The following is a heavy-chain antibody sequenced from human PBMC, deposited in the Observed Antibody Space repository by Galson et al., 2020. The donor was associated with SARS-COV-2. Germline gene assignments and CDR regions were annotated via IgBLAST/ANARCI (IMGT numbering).Heavy chain of an antibody. CDR1: GGSISSSNW. CDR2: IYHSGST. V-gene: IGHV4-4*02. J-gene: IGHJ6*02. D-gene: IGHD3-22*01. CDR3: AREETDYDSSGPVYYYYGMDV. Sequence: ETLSLTCAVSGGSISSSNWWSWVRQPPGKGLEWIGEIYHSGSTNYNPSLKSRVTISVDKSKNQFSLKLSSVTAADTAVYYCAREETDYDSSGPVYYYYGMDVWGQGTTVTV.